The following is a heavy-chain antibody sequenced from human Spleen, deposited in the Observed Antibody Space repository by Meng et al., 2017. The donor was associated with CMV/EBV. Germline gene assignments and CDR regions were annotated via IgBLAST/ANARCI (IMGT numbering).Heavy chain of an antibody. CDR2: INPSGGST. J-gene: IGHJ5*02. Sequence: QASGYTFTSYYMHWVRQAPGQGLEWMGIINPSGGSTSYAQKFQGRVTMTRDTSTSTGYMELSSLRSEDTAVYYCARATSSQNWFDPWGQGTLVTVSS. V-gene: IGHV1-46*01. CDR3: ARATSSQNWFDP. CDR1: GYTFTSYY. D-gene: IGHD6-13*01.